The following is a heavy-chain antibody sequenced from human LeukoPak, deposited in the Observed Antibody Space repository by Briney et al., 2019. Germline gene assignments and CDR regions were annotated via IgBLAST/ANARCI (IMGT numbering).Heavy chain of an antibody. V-gene: IGHV3-48*04. D-gene: IGHD3-3*01. Sequence: GGSLRLSCAASGFTFSSYSMNWVRQAPGKGLEWVSYISSGSNTIYYADSVKGRFTISRDNAKNSLYLQMNSLRAEDTAVYYCASGVEANYYYYYMDVWGKGTTVTVSS. CDR1: GFTFSSYS. CDR2: ISSGSNTI. J-gene: IGHJ6*03. CDR3: ASGVEANYYYYYMDV.